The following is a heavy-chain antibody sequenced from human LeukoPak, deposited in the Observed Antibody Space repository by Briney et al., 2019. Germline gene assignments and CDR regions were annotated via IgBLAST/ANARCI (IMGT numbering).Heavy chain of an antibody. Sequence: GGSLRLSCAASGFIFRNYWMHWVRQAPGKGLVWVARINPNGITTTYTDSVKGRFTISKDNAKNTLYLQMNSLRVEDTAVYYCARDFAGDRDYWGQGTLVTVSS. V-gene: IGHV3-74*01. CDR1: GFIFRNYW. CDR3: ARDFAGDRDY. J-gene: IGHJ4*02. D-gene: IGHD4-17*01. CDR2: INPNGITT.